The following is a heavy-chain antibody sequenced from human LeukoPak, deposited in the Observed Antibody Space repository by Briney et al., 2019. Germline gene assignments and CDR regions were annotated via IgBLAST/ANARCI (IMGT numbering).Heavy chain of an antibody. CDR1: EFTSDDFG. V-gene: IGHV3-11*01. CDR3: ASFMVRGVIIY. Sequence: GGSLRLSCAASEFTSDDFGMSWIRQAPGEGLEWVSYISSSGSTIYYADSVKGRFTIPRDNAKNSLYLQMNSLRAEDTAVYYCASFMVRGVIIYWGQGTLVTVSS. J-gene: IGHJ4*02. CDR2: ISSSGSTI. D-gene: IGHD3-10*01.